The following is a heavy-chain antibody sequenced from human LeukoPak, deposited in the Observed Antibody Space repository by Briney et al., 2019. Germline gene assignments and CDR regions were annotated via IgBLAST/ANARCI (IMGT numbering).Heavy chain of an antibody. D-gene: IGHD2-21*01. V-gene: IGHV1-2*02. Sequence: ASVKVSCKASGYTFTSYDINWVRQAPGQGLEWMGCINPNSGGTYYAQKFQGRVTMTRDTSISTAYMELSRLRSDDTVFYYCARAVVEDDAFDFWGQGTMVTVSS. CDR3: ARAVVEDDAFDF. CDR2: INPNSGGT. CDR1: GYTFTSYD. J-gene: IGHJ3*01.